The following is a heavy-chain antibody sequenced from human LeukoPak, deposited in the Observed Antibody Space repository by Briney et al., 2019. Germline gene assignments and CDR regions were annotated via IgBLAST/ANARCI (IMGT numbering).Heavy chain of an antibody. CDR1: GFTVSDNY. CDR2: IYSGSST. V-gene: IGHV3-53*04. CDR3: ARGGYSSSWYFDY. D-gene: IGHD6-13*01. J-gene: IGHJ4*02. Sequence: AGSLRLSCAASGFTVSDNYMTWVRQAPGKGLEWVSDIYSGSSTYYADSGKGRFTISRHNTNNTLYLQMNTLRAEDTAVYYCARGGYSSSWYFDYWGQGTLVTVSS.